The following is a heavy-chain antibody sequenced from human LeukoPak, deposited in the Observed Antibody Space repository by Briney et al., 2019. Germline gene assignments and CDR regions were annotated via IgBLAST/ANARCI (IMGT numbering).Heavy chain of an antibody. V-gene: IGHV3-48*03. J-gene: IGHJ4*02. D-gene: IGHD2-15*01. CDR3: ARDRCSGGSCYWGGWIFDY. CDR2: ITSSGSTT. CDR1: GFTFSSYE. Sequence: GGSLRLSCEAYGFTFSSYEMNWVRQAPGTGLEWVSHITSSGSTTYYAASVKGRFTISRDNAKNSLYLQMNSLRAEDTAVYYCARDRCSGGSCYWGGWIFDYWDQGTLVTVSS.